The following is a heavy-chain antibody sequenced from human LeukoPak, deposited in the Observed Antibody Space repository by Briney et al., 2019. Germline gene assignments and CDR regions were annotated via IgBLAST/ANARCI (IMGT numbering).Heavy chain of an antibody. J-gene: IGHJ6*02. V-gene: IGHV4-34*01. D-gene: IGHD2-2*01. Sequence: SETLSLTCAVYGGSFSGYYWSWLRQPPGKGLEWIGEINHSGSTNYNPSLKSRVTISVDTSKNQFSLKLSSVTAADTAVYYCARGARLGPRPIPRRYCSSTSCSPDPYYYYGMDVWGQGTTVTVS. CDR1: GGSFSGYY. CDR3: ARGARLGPRPIPRRYCSSTSCSPDPYYYYGMDV. CDR2: INHSGST.